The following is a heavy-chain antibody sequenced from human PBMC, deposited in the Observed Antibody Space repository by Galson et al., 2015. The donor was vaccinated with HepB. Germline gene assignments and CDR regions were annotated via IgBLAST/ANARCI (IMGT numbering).Heavy chain of an antibody. CDR2: ISYDGSNK. Sequence: SLRLSCAASGLTFSSYGMHWVRQAPGKGLEWVAVISYDGSNKYYADSVKGRFTISRDNSKNTLYLQMNSLRAEDTAVYYCAREAHYYDSSGYYYWDFGYWGQGTLVTVSS. J-gene: IGHJ4*02. D-gene: IGHD3-22*01. CDR3: AREAHYYDSSGYYYWDFGY. CDR1: GLTFSSYG. V-gene: IGHV3-30*03.